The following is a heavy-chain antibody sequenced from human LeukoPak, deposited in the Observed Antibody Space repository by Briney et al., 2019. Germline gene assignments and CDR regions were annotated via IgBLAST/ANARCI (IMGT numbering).Heavy chain of an antibody. CDR2: IIPIFGTA. CDR3: ARVRDYDFWSGYALDY. J-gene: IGHJ4*02. Sequence: SVKVSCMASGGTFSSYAISWVRQAPGQGLEWMGGIIPIFGTANYAQKFQGRVTITADESTSTAYMELSSLRSEDTAVYYCARVRDYDFWSGYALDYWGQGTLVTVSS. CDR1: GGTFSSYA. V-gene: IGHV1-69*13. D-gene: IGHD3-3*01.